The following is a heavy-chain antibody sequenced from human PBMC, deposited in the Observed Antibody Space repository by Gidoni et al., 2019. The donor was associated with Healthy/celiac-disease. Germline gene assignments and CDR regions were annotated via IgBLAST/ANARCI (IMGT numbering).Heavy chain of an antibody. D-gene: IGHD2-2*01. V-gene: IGHV1-69*04. CDR3: ARDNLGYCSSTSCLVD. Sequence: PGSSVTVSCKASGGTFSSYTISWVRQAPGQGLEWMGRIIPILGIANYAQKFQGRGTITADKSTSTAYMELSSLRSEDTAVYYCARDNLGYCSSTSCLVDWGQGTLVTVSS. CDR2: IIPILGIA. CDR1: GGTFSSYT. J-gene: IGHJ4*02.